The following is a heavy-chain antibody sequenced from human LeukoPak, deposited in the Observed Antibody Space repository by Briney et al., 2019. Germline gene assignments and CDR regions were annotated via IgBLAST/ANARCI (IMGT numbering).Heavy chain of an antibody. V-gene: IGHV1-18*01. Sequence: ASVKVSCKASGYTFTSYGVSWVRQAPGQGLEWMGWINTYNVNTNCAQKFQGRVTLTTDASTSTAYMELRSLRSDDTAVYYCARDSRRGYSYGYDYWGQGTLVTSST. CDR1: GYTFTSYG. D-gene: IGHD5-18*01. CDR3: ARDSRRGYSYGYDY. CDR2: INTYNVNT. J-gene: IGHJ4*02.